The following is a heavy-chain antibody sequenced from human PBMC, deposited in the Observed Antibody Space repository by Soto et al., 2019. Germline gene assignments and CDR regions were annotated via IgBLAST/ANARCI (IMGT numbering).Heavy chain of an antibody. CDR1: GFSVSSKY. V-gene: IGHV3-53*01. D-gene: IGHD1-26*01. CDR2: IYSGGIT. Sequence: GGSLRLSCAASGFSVSSKYMNWVRQAPGKGLEWVSVIYSGGITYYADSVKGRFTISRDNAKNSLYLQMNSLRDEDTAVYYCASEPIVGATTVYFDYWGQGTLVTVSS. CDR3: ASEPIVGATTVYFDY. J-gene: IGHJ4*02.